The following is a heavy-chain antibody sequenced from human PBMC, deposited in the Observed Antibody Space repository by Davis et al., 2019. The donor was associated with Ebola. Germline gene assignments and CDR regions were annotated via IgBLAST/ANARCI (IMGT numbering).Heavy chain of an antibody. J-gene: IGHJ6*02. Sequence: SETLSLTCTVSGGSISSSSYYWGWIRQPPGKGLEWIGSIYYSGSTYYNPSLTSRVTISVDTSKNQFSLKLSSVTAADTAVYYCARVLAVAGTTGHFYYYGMDVWGQGTTVTVSS. CDR3: ARVLAVAGTTGHFYYYGMDV. CDR1: GGSISSSSYY. CDR2: IYYSGST. V-gene: IGHV4-39*07. D-gene: IGHD6-19*01.